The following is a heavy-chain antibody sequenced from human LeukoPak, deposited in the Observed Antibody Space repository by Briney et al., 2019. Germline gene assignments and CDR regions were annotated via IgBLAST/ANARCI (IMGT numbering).Heavy chain of an antibody. V-gene: IGHV4-39*02. J-gene: IGHJ5*02. Sequence: NPSETLSLTCTVSGGSISSSSYCWGWIRQPPGKGLEWIGSIYYSGSTYYNPSLTSRVTISVDTSKIQFSLKLSSVTAADTAVYYCARDLLGSYGFIWFDPWGQGTLVTVSS. CDR3: ARDLLGSYGFIWFDP. CDR2: IYYSGST. CDR1: GGSISSSSYC. D-gene: IGHD5-18*01.